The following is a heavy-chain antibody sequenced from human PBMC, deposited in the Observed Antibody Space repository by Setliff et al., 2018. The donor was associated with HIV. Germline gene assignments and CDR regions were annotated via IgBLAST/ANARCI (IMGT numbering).Heavy chain of an antibody. J-gene: IGHJ4*02. CDR3: ARGGGTIIGANFDY. V-gene: IGHV4-34*04. CDR2: INHSGST. Sequence: PSETLSLTCAVYGGSFSGYNWSWIRQTPGKGLEWIGEINHSGSTNHNPSLKSRATISADTSKNQFSLKLSSVTAADTAVYYCARGGGTIIGANFDYWGQGTLVTVSS. CDR1: GGSFSGYN. D-gene: IGHD3-3*01.